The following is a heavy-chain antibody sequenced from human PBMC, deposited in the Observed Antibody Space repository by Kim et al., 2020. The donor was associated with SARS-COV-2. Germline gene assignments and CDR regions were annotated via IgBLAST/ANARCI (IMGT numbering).Heavy chain of an antibody. CDR3: AKEGSLYPTDVAVGEAALDT. CDR1: GFTFSNYG. V-gene: IGHV3-30*18. Sequence: GGSLRLSCAASGFTFSNYGMHWVRQAPGKGLEWVAGISYDGSNKYYADSVKGRFTISRDNSKNTLYLQMNSLRAEDTAVYYCAKEGSLYPTDVAVGEAALDTWGQGTLVTASS. CDR2: ISYDGSNK. J-gene: IGHJ5*02. D-gene: IGHD2-15*01.